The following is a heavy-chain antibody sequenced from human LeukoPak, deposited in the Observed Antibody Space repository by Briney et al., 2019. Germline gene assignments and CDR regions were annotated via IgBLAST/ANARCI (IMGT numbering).Heavy chain of an antibody. J-gene: IGHJ4*02. CDR3: ARRISTRRGETCSSTSCYFDY. D-gene: IGHD2-2*01. CDR2: IFHNGIT. V-gene: IGHV4-38-2*01. Sequence: SETLSLTCAVSGFSINSGYFWAWIRPSPGKGPEWIGSIFHNGITYYNPSLKSRITISVDTSKNQFSLRLSSVTAADTAVYYCARRISTRRGETCSSTSCYFDYWGQGTLVTVSS. CDR1: GFSINSGYF.